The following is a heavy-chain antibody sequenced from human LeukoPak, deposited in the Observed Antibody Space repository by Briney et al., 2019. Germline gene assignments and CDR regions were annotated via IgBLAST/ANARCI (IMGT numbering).Heavy chain of an antibody. J-gene: IGHJ6*03. CDR1: GFTFSSYA. D-gene: IGHD6-19*01. CDR2: ISGSGGST. V-gene: IGHV3-23*01. Sequence: PGGSLRLSCAASGFTFSSYAMSWVRQAPGKGLEWVSAISGSGGSTYYADSVKGRFTISRDNSKNTLYLQMNSLRAEDTAVYYCAKRAKGQWLSHYYYYYMDVWGKGTTVTVSS. CDR3: AKRAKGQWLSHYYYYYMDV.